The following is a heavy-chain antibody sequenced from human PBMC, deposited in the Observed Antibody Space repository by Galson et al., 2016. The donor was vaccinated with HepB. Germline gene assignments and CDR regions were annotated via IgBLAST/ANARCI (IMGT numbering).Heavy chain of an antibody. V-gene: IGHV3-23*01. D-gene: IGHD1-26*01. CDR3: ARDPEWGAIDY. J-gene: IGHJ4*02. Sequence: SLRLSCAVSGFTFISYAMSWVRQAPGKRLEWVSAISGTGGTTYYADSVQGRFTISRDNSKNSLYLQMNSLRADDTAVYYCARDPEWGAIDYWGQGTLVT. CDR1: GFTFISYA. CDR2: ISGTGGTT.